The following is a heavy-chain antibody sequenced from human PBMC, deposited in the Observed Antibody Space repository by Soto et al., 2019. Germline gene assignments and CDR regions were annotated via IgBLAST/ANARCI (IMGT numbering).Heavy chain of an antibody. V-gene: IGHV4-30-4*01. CDR1: GGSISSGDYY. J-gene: IGHJ4*02. CDR3: ARCASCCSLGF. D-gene: IGHD2-15*01. CDR2: IYYSGST. Sequence: PSETLSLTCTVSGGSISSGDYYWSWIRQPPGKGLEWIGYIYYSGSTYYNPSLMSRVTISVDTSKNQFSLKLSSVTAADTAVYYCARCASCCSLGFWGQGTLVTVSS.